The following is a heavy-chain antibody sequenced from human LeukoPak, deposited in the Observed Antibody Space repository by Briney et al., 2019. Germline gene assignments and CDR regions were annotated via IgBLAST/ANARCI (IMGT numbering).Heavy chain of an antibody. CDR1: GFTFKSSS. V-gene: IGHV3-21*01. CDR3: ARDPYTGSMFDY. J-gene: IGHJ4*01. CDR2: IGPFTGDI. D-gene: IGHD1-1*01. Sequence: GGSLRLSCVATGFTFKSSSMSWVRQAQGKGLEWVAFIGPFTGDIFYADSVKGRFNISRDDAKDSVYLQMNSLRVDDTAVYFCARDPYTGSMFDYWGHGTLVTVSS.